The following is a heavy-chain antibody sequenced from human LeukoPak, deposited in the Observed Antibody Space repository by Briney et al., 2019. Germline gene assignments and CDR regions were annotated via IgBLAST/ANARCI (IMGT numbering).Heavy chain of an antibody. D-gene: IGHD3-10*01. CDR1: GFTFSVAW. CDR3: TSHQLGDSRGK. Sequence: PGGSLRLFCAASGFTFSVAWMTWVRQAPGKGLEWVGRIKSKTDGGTTDYAAPVKGRFTISRDDSKNTLYLQMNSLKTEDTAVYYCTSHQLGDSRGKWGQGTLVTVSS. V-gene: IGHV3-15*01. J-gene: IGHJ4*02. CDR2: IKSKTDGGTT.